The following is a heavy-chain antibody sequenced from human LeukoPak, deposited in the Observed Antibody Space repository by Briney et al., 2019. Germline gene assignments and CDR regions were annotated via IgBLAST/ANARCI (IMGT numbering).Heavy chain of an antibody. CDR3: AKVPRQQLVPAEYFQH. Sequence: PGGSLRLSCAASGFTFSNAWMSWVRQAPGKGLEWVSAISGSGGSTYYADSVKGRFTISRDNSKNTLYLQMNSLRAEDTAVYYCAKVPRQQLVPAEYFQHWGQGTLVTVSS. CDR2: ISGSGGST. D-gene: IGHD6-13*01. V-gene: IGHV3-23*01. J-gene: IGHJ1*01. CDR1: GFTFSNAW.